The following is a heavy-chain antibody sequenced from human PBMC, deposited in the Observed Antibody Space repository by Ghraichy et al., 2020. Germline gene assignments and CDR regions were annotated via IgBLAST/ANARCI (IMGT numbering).Heavy chain of an antibody. CDR1: EFTFSSYA. J-gene: IGHJ4*02. CDR3: AKCSSSSARGRFDY. Sequence: GESLRLSCEASEFTFSSYAMSWVRQAPGKGLEWVSGISGSGGSTYYADSVKGRFTISRDNSKNTLYLQMNSLRAEDTAVYYCAKCSSSSARGRFDYWGQGTLVTVSS. V-gene: IGHV3-23*01. CDR2: ISGSGGST. D-gene: IGHD2-2*01.